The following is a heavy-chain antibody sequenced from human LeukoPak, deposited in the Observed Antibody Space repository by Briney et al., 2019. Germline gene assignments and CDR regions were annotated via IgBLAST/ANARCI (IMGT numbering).Heavy chain of an antibody. CDR3: ARMRCGHADNICYNY. V-gene: IGHV4-34*01. D-gene: IGHD2-8*01. CDR1: GVSVSGYY. Sequence: PSETLSLTCAVHGVSVSGYYWSWIRQSPGKGLEWIGEIYHSGYTNYNPSLKRRVTISAATSEDQLSLRLTSVTAADTAVYYCARMRCGHADNICYNYWDQGTLVTVSS. J-gene: IGHJ4*02. CDR2: IYHSGYT.